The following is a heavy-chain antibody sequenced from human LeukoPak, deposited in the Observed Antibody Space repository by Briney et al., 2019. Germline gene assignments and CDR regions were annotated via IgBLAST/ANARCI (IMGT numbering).Heavy chain of an antibody. CDR3: ARASTVTTVFHYYYYMDV. Sequence: ASVKVSCKASGYTFSGFYIHWVRQAPGQGLEWMGWINPNSGVTNYAQKLQGRVTITRDTSIDTAYMQLSRLRSDDTAVYYCARASTVTTVFHYYYYMDVWGKGTTVTVSS. V-gene: IGHV1-2*02. J-gene: IGHJ6*03. CDR2: INPNSGVT. D-gene: IGHD4-17*01. CDR1: GYTFSGFY.